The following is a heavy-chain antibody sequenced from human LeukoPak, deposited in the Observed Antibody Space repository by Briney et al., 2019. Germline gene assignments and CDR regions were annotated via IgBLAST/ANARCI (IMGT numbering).Heavy chain of an antibody. Sequence: SETLSLTCTVSGGSISSSSYYWGWIRQPPGKGLEWIGSIYYSGSTYYNPSLKSRVTISVDTSKNQFSLKLSSVTAADTAVYYCARGSYSGFGELEDWGQGTLVTVSS. V-gene: IGHV4-39*07. CDR3: ARGSYSGFGELED. CDR1: GGSISSSSYY. CDR2: IYYSGST. J-gene: IGHJ4*02. D-gene: IGHD3-10*01.